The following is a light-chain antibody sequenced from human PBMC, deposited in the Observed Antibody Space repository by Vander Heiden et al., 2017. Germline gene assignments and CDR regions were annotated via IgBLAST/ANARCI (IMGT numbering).Light chain of an antibody. CDR1: QSVSGY. CDR2: DAS. CDR3: QQRSRWPPYT. V-gene: IGKV3-11*01. J-gene: IGKJ2*01. Sequence: EIVLTQSPATLSLSPGERATLSCRARQSVSGYLAWYQQKSGQAPRLLIYDASNRATGIPTRFSGSGSGTDFTLTISSLEPEDFAVYYCQQRSRWPPYTFGQGTKLEI.